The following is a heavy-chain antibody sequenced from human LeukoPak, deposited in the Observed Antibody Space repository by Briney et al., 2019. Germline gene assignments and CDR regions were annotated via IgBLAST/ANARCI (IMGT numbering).Heavy chain of an antibody. CDR2: IYHSGTT. Sequence: SETLSLTCAVSGGSISSSNWWSWVRQPPGKGLEWLGEIYHSGTTNYNPSLKSRVTISVDKSKNQFSLNLSSVTAADTAVFYCARAGIGREYNGYELDYWGQGILVTVSS. CDR3: ARAGIGREYNGYELDY. D-gene: IGHD5-12*01. V-gene: IGHV4-4*02. J-gene: IGHJ4*02. CDR1: GGSISSSNW.